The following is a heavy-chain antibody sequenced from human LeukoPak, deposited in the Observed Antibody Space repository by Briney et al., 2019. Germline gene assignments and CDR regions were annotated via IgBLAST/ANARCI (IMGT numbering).Heavy chain of an antibody. CDR1: GYTLTELS. D-gene: IGHD3-10*01. V-gene: IGHV1-24*01. CDR3: ATGPPLLYYYGSGSYFDY. Sequence: ASVKVSCKVSGYTLTELSMHWVRQAPGKGLEWMGGFDPEDGETIYAQKFQGRVTMTEDTSTDTAYMELSSLRSEDTAVYYCATGPPLLYYYGSGSYFDYWGQGTLVTASS. CDR2: FDPEDGET. J-gene: IGHJ4*02.